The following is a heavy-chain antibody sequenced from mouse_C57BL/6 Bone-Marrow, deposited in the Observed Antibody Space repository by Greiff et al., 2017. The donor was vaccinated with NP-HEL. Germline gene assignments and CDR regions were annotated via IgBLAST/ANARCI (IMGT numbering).Heavy chain of an antibody. Sequence: EVKLVESGGGLVQPGGSMKLSCVASGFTFSNYWMNWVRQSPEKGLEWVAQIRLKSDNYATHYAESVKGRFTISRDDSKSSVYLQMNNLRAEDTGIYYCTGPPFYYGRRFAYWGQGTLVTVSA. J-gene: IGHJ3*01. CDR2: IRLKSDNYAT. V-gene: IGHV6-3*01. CDR1: GFTFSNYW. D-gene: IGHD1-1*01. CDR3: TGPPFYYGRRFAY.